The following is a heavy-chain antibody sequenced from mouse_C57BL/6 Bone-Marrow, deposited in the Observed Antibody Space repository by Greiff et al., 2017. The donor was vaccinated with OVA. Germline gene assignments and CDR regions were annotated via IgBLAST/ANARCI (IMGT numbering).Heavy chain of an antibody. J-gene: IGHJ3*01. Sequence: EVMLVESGAELVRPGASVKLSCTASGFNIKDDYMHWVKQRPEQGLEWIGWIDPENGDTEYASKFQGKATITADTSSNTAYLQLSSLTSEDTAVYYCTTLPILLRYAWFAYWGQGTLVTVSA. CDR3: TTLPILLRYAWFAY. CDR2: IDPENGDT. CDR1: GFNIKDDY. D-gene: IGHD1-1*01. V-gene: IGHV14-4*01.